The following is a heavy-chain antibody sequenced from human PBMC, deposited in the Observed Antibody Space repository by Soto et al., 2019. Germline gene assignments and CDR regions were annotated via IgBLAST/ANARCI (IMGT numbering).Heavy chain of an antibody. V-gene: IGHV3-30-3*01. J-gene: IGHJ6*02. D-gene: IGHD3-22*01. CDR2: ISYDGSNK. CDR3: ARISLGYYYDRSGFYGMDV. Sequence: GGSLRLSCAASGFTFSRYAMHWVRQAPGKVLEWVAVISYDGSNKYYSDSVKGRFTISRDNSKNTLYLQMNSLRAEDTAVYYCARISLGYYYDRSGFYGMDVWGQGTTVTVSS. CDR1: GFTFSRYA.